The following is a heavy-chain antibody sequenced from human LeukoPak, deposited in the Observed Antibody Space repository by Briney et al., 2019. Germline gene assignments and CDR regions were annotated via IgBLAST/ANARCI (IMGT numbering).Heavy chain of an antibody. CDR3: ARERRHGDYDRFFDY. D-gene: IGHD4-17*01. CDR1: GFTFSDHY. Sequence: PGGSLRLSCAASGFTFSDHYMAWVRQAPGKGLEWVGRTRNKANSYTTEYAASVKGRFTISRDDSKNSLYLQMNSLKTEDTAVYYCARERRHGDYDRFFDYWGQGTLVTVSS. J-gene: IGHJ4*02. V-gene: IGHV3-72*01. CDR2: TRNKANSYTT.